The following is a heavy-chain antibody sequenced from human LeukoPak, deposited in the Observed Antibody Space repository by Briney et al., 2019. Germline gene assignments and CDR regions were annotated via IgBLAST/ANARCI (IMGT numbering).Heavy chain of an antibody. CDR3: ARSGSYSGPYVY. Sequence: SETLSLTCTVSGGSISPYYWSWIRQSPGKGLEWIGYIYHSGKTYYNPSLKSRITISVDTSKNQFSLKVTSVTAADTAVYYCARSGSYSGPYVYWGQGTVVTVSS. J-gene: IGHJ4*02. D-gene: IGHD1-26*01. CDR1: GGSISPYY. CDR2: IYHSGKT. V-gene: IGHV4-59*01.